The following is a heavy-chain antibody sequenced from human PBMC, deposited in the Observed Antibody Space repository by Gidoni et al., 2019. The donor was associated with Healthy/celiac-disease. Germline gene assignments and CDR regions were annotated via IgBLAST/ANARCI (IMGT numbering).Heavy chain of an antibody. J-gene: IGHJ4*02. D-gene: IGHD3-10*01. CDR1: GFTFSSYS. CDR3: ARTPDPLWFGEPAPDY. Sequence: EVQLVESGGGLVQPGGSLRLSCPASGFTFSSYSMNWVRQAPGKGLEWVSYISSSSSTIYYADSVKGRFTISRDNAKNSLYLQMNSLRAEDTAVYYCARTPDPLWFGEPAPDYWGQGTLVTVSS. V-gene: IGHV3-48*01. CDR2: ISSSSSTI.